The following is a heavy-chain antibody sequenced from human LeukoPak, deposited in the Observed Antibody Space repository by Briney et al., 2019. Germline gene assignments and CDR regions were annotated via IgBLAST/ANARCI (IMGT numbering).Heavy chain of an antibody. J-gene: IGHJ2*01. CDR1: GYTFTGYY. CDR2: INPNSGGT. V-gene: IGHV1-2*02. D-gene: IGHD5-12*01. Sequence: ASVKVSCKASGYTFTGYYMHWVRQAPGQGLEWMGWINPNSGGTNYAQKFQGRVTMTRDTSISTAYMELSRLRSDDTAVYYCARDPIVATYSGGSRVWYFDLWGRGTLVTVSS. CDR3: ARDPIVATYSGGSRVWYFDL.